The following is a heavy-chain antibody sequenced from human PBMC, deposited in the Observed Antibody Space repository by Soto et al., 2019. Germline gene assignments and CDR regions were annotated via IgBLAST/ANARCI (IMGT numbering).Heavy chain of an antibody. CDR3: ADSWLPTSY. Sequence: PGGSLRLSCAVSGFTFGNYWMHWVRQAPGKGLVWVSRVSPDGRTATYADSVKGRFTISRDNAKSTLYLQMNSLRAEDTAVYYCADSWLPTSYWDRGTLVTVSS. J-gene: IGHJ4*02. CDR1: GFTFGNYW. D-gene: IGHD5-12*01. V-gene: IGHV3-74*01. CDR2: VSPDGRTA.